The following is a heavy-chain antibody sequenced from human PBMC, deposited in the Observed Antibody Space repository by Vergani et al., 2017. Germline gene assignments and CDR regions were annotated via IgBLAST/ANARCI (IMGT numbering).Heavy chain of an antibody. Sequence: EVQLVESGGGLVQLGGSLRLSCAASGFTFSSNYMSWVRQAPGKGLEWVSVIYSGGSTYYADSVKGRFTISRHNSKNTLYLQMNSLRAEDTAVYYCARDRVDIVATTTYYYYYYGMDVWGQGTTVTVSS. D-gene: IGHD5-12*01. CDR3: ARDRVDIVATTTYYYYYYGMDV. V-gene: IGHV3-53*04. J-gene: IGHJ6*02. CDR2: IYSGGST. CDR1: GFTFSSNY.